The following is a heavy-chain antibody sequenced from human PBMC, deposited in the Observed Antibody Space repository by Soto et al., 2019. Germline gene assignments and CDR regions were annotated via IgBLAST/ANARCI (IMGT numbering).Heavy chain of an antibody. J-gene: IGHJ6*02. CDR3: AREYSSGYDWCETYYYYGMDG. CDR1: GGTFSSYA. D-gene: IGHD3-22*01. V-gene: IGHV1-69*01. CDR2: IIPIFGTA. Sequence: QVQLVQSGAEVKKPGSSVKVSCKASGGTFSSYAISWLRQAPGQGLEWMGGIIPIFGTANYAQKFQGRVTITADESTSTDYMELSSLRSEDTAVDYCAREYSSGYDWCETYYYYGMDGWGQGTTVTVSS.